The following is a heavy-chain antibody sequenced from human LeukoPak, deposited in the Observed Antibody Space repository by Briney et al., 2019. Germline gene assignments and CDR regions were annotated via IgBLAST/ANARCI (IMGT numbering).Heavy chain of an antibody. CDR1: GYSFTSYW. Sequence: HGESLKISCKGSGYSFTSYWIGWVRQMPGKGLEWMGIIYPGDSDTRYSPSFQGQVTISADKSISTAYLQWSSLKASDTAMYYCARETPLYRYSGRQKAFDIWGQGTMVTVSS. CDR2: IYPGDSDT. D-gene: IGHD1-26*01. CDR3: ARETPLYRYSGRQKAFDI. V-gene: IGHV5-51*01. J-gene: IGHJ3*02.